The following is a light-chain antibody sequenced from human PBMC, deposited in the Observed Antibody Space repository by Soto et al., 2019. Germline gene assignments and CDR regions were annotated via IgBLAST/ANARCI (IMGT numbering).Light chain of an antibody. Sequence: QLVLTQPPSASGSPGQSVTISCTGTSTDVGAYNYVSWYQQHPGKAPKLMIYAVSKRPSGVPDRFSGSKSGNTASLTVSGLQADDEADYYCSSYVGNNNLVFGGGTKLTVL. CDR1: STDVGAYNY. CDR3: SSYVGNNNLV. CDR2: AVS. J-gene: IGLJ2*01. V-gene: IGLV2-8*01.